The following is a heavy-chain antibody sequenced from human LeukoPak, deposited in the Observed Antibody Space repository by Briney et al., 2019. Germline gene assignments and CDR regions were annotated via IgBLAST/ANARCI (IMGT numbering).Heavy chain of an antibody. CDR1: GYSFSSYG. J-gene: IGHJ3*02. D-gene: IGHD5-18*01. CDR3: AVGNTYGEGAFDI. Sequence: GASVKVSCKASGYSFSSYGVTWVRQAPGQGLEWMGWSSSYNGNTNYAQKVQGRVTLTTDTSTSTAYMELRSLRSDDTAVYYCAVGNTYGEGAFDIWGQETMVTVSS. V-gene: IGHV1-18*01. CDR2: SSSYNGNT.